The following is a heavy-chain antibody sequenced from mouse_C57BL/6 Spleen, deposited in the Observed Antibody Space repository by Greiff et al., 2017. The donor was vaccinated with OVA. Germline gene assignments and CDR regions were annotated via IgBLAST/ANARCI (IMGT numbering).Heavy chain of an antibody. J-gene: IGHJ3*01. Sequence: EVQLQQSGPELVKPGASVKISCKASGYSFTGYYMNWVKQSPEKSLEWIGEINPSTGGTTYNQKFKAKATLTVDKSSSTAYMQLNSLTSEDSAVYYCARHDYDEGTFAYWGQGTLVTVSA. V-gene: IGHV1-42*01. D-gene: IGHD2-4*01. CDR1: GYSFTGYY. CDR2: INPSTGGT. CDR3: ARHDYDEGTFAY.